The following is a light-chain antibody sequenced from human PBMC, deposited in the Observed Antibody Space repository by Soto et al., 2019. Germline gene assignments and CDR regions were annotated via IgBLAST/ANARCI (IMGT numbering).Light chain of an antibody. J-gene: IGLJ3*02. Sequence: SVLTQPPSASGTPGQRVTISCSGSSSNIGTNTVNWYQQFPGTAPKLLIYSNNQRPSGVPDRFSASKSGTSASLAISGLQSEDEADYYCAAWDDSLNGPVFGGGTKLTVL. CDR1: SSNIGTNT. CDR3: AAWDDSLNGPV. CDR2: SNN. V-gene: IGLV1-44*01.